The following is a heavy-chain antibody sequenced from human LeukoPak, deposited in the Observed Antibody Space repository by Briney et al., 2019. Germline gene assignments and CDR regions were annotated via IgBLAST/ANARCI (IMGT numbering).Heavy chain of an antibody. CDR2: IIPIFGTA. D-gene: IGHD5-24*01. Sequence: ASVKVSCKASGGTFSSYAISWVRQAPGQGLEWMGGIIPIFGTANYAQKFQGRVTITADESTSTAYMELRSLRSEDTAVYYCARDRHGYRRFDYWGQGTLVTVSS. J-gene: IGHJ4*02. CDR1: GGTFSSYA. V-gene: IGHV1-69*01. CDR3: ARDRHGYRRFDY.